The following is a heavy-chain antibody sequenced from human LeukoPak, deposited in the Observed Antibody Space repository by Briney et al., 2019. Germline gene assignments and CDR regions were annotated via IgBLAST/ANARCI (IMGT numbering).Heavy chain of an antibody. CDR2: IYTSGST. CDR1: GGSISSGSYY. Sequence: SQTLSLICTVSGGSISSGSYYWSWIRQPAGKGLEWIGRIYTSGSTNYNPSLKSRVTISVDTSKNQFSLKLSSVTAADTAVYYCARGRSGIAGGFDYWGQGTLVTVSS. J-gene: IGHJ4*02. D-gene: IGHD6-13*01. CDR3: ARGRSGIAGGFDY. V-gene: IGHV4-61*02.